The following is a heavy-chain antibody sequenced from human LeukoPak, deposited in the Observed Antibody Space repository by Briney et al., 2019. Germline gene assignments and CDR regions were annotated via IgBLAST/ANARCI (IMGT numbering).Heavy chain of an antibody. V-gene: IGHV3-21*01. D-gene: IGHD1-26*01. CDR3: ASGPPELLWIDC. J-gene: IGHJ4*02. CDR1: VFTFSNYS. CDR2: ISRSSSYN. Sequence: GVSVSLSRASCVFTFSNYSMNWVRQAPGKGLEGGSSISRSSSYNYHADSVKGRFTITSNNAKNSLYLQMDSLGAEDTAVYYCASGPPELLWIDCWGQGALVTASS.